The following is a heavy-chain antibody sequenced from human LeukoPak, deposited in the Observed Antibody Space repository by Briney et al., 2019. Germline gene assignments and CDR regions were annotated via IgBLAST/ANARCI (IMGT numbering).Heavy chain of an antibody. D-gene: IGHD6-13*01. CDR1: GGSISSSSYY. Sequence: SETLSLTCTVSGGSISSSSYYWGWIRQPPGKGLEWIGSIYYSGSTYYNPSLKSRVTISVDTSKNQFSLKLSSVTAADTAVYYCASRTPKINSSSWYYGYYFDYWGQGTLVTVSS. J-gene: IGHJ4*02. CDR3: ASRTPKINSSSWYYGYYFDY. V-gene: IGHV4-39*01. CDR2: IYYSGST.